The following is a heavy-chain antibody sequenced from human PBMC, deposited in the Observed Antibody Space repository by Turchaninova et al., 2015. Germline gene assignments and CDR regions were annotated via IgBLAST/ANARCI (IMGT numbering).Heavy chain of an antibody. D-gene: IGHD3/OR15-3a*01. J-gene: IGHJ6*02. V-gene: IGHV4-34*01. CDR3: ARGGGLDGLDV. CDR2: INHSGST. CDR1: GGSFTGYY. Sequence: QVQLQQWGAGLLKPSETLSLTCAVYGGSFTGYYWSWIRQPPGKGLEWIGEINHSGSTNYNPSLKSRATISVDMAKNQFSLKVSALTAADTAVYYCARGGGLDGLDVWGQGTTVTVSS.